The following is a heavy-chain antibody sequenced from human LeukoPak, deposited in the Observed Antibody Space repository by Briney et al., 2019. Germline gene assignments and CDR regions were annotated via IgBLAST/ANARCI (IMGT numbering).Heavy chain of an antibody. Sequence: GSLRLSCAASGFTFSSYSMNWVRQAPGKGLEWVSSISSSSSYIYYADSVKDRFTISRDNAKNSLYLQMNSLRAEDTAVYYCAREEDYYYDSSGYHDAFDIWGQGTMVTVSS. CDR2: ISSSSSYI. D-gene: IGHD3-22*01. CDR1: GFTFSSYS. CDR3: AREEDYYYDSSGYHDAFDI. V-gene: IGHV3-21*01. J-gene: IGHJ3*02.